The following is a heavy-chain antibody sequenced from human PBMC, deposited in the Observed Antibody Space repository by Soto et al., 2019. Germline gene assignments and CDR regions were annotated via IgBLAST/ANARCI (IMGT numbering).Heavy chain of an antibody. CDR1: GYTFIRYG. V-gene: IGHV1-18*01. Sequence: QVQLVQSAAEVKKPGASVKVSCKASGYTFIRYGITWVRQAPGQGLEWVGWISPYNDYTEYAQKFHGRVPMTTYTSTKTVNVARRGQRSDDTDVYYCAPGGYYDHVWKKLNYYGLDVWGQGTTVTVSS. CDR2: ISPYNDYT. CDR3: APGGYYDHVWKKLNYYGLDV. D-gene: IGHD3-16*01. J-gene: IGHJ6*02.